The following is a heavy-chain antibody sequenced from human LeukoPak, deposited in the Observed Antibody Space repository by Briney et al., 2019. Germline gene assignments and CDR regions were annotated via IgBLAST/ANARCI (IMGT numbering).Heavy chain of an antibody. CDR3: ARVTGGGGVIGLDY. V-gene: IGHV1-2*02. J-gene: IGHJ4*02. Sequence: ASVRVSCKASGYTFTGYYMHWVRQAPGQGLEWMGWINPNSGGTNYAQTSQGRATLPRDTSISPASMDLGRRRPGDTAVYYVARVTGGGGVIGLDYWGQGTLVTVSS. CDR2: INPNSGGT. D-gene: IGHD3-16*02. CDR1: GYTFTGYY.